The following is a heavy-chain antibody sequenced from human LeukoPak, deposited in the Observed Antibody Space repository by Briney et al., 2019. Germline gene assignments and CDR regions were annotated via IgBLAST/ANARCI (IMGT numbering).Heavy chain of an antibody. Sequence: SQTLSLTCAISGDSVSNKNTAWNWIRQSPSRGLEWLGRTYYRSKWHNGYAVSVKSRITINPDTSKNQFSLQLSSVTAADTAVYYCARGGSYYGYWGQGTLVTVSS. D-gene: IGHD1-26*01. J-gene: IGHJ4*02. CDR3: ARGGSYYGY. CDR2: TYYRSKWHN. CDR1: GDSVSNKNTA. V-gene: IGHV6-1*01.